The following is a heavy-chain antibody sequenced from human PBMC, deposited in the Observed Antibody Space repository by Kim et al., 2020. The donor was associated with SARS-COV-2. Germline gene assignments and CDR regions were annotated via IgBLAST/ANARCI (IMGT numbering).Heavy chain of an antibody. CDR1: GFTFRSYL. CDR3: AKDWGRDYYQHYGLDA. D-gene: IGHD3-16*01. CDR2: ISPSGGNT. J-gene: IGHJ6*02. V-gene: IGHV3-23*01. Sequence: GGSLRLSCAASGFTFRSYLMTWVRQAPGKGLEWVSAISPSGGNTHYADSVKGRFIISRDNSKNTLFLFMNSRRVADRAMYYCAKDWGRDYYQHYGLDAWGQGTTVTVSS.